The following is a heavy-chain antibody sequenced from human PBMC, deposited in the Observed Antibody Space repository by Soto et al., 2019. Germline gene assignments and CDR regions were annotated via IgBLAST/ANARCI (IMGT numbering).Heavy chain of an antibody. CDR1: GYTFTSYD. CDR2: INVGNGKT. Sequence: ASVKVSCKASGYTFTSYDLHWVRQAPGQRLQWMGWINVGNGKTKYSQNFQGRVTITRDTSASTAYMELSSLRYEDTAVYYCARGDVILGLWGQGTLVTVSS. D-gene: IGHD1-26*01. CDR3: ARGDVILGL. J-gene: IGHJ4*02. V-gene: IGHV1-3*01.